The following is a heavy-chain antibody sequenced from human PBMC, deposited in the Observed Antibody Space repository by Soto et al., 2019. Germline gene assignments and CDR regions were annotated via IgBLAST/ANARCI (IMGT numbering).Heavy chain of an antibody. J-gene: IGHJ5*02. CDR2: ISWNSGSI. Sequence: DVQLVESGGGLVQPGRSLRLSCAASGFTFDDYAMHWVRQAPGKGLEWVSGISWNSGSIGYADSVKGRFTISRDNAKNSLYLQMNSLRAEDTALYYCAKVEGYCSSTSCPAWGQGTLVTVSS. CDR3: AKVEGYCSSTSCPA. CDR1: GFTFDDYA. D-gene: IGHD2-2*01. V-gene: IGHV3-9*01.